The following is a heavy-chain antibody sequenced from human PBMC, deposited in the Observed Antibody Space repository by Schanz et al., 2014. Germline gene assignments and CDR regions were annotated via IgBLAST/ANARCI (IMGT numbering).Heavy chain of an antibody. CDR2: ISYDGNTK. CDR3: ARAQGVIRLYYGVDV. V-gene: IGHV3-30*14. CDR1: GFTFSSYA. D-gene: IGHD3-10*01. J-gene: IGHJ6*02. Sequence: VQLLESGGGLVQPGGSLRLSCVASGFTFSSYAMSWVRQAPGKGLEWVALISYDGNTKYYADSVKGRFTISRDNSKNTVYLQMNSLRSDDAAVYYCARAQGVIRLYYGVDVWGQGTTVTVSS.